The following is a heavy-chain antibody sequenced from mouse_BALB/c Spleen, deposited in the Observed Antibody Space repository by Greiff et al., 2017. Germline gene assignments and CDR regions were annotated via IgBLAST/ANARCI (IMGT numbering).Heavy chain of an antibody. J-gene: IGHJ3*01. CDR3: ARQDYGYDRIFAY. D-gene: IGHD2-2*01. Sequence: EVKLMESGGGLVKPGGSLKLSCAASGFTFSSYAMSWVRQTPEKRLEWVATISSGGSYTYYPDSVKGRFTISSDNAKNTLYLQMSSLRSEDTAMYYCARQDYGYDRIFAYWGQGTLVTVSA. CDR2: ISSGGSYT. CDR1: GFTFSSYA. V-gene: IGHV5-9-3*01.